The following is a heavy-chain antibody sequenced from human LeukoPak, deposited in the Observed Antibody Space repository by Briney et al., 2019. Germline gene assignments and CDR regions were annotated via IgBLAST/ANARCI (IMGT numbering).Heavy chain of an antibody. D-gene: IGHD5-24*01. Sequence: GGSLGLSCAASGFTFSNNYMTWIRQAPGRGLVWVPSISSSGRTIYYADSVKGRVTVSRDNANNSLYLQVNSLRAEDTAVYYCARVSEMATTDLFYFDYWGQGTLVTVSS. CDR2: ISSSGRTI. CDR1: GFTFSNNY. V-gene: IGHV3-11*01. CDR3: ARVSEMATTDLFYFDY. J-gene: IGHJ4*02.